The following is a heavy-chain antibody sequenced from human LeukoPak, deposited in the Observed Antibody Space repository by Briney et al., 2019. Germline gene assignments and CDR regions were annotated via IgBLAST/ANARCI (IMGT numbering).Heavy chain of an antibody. CDR1: GFTVSSNY. D-gene: IGHD1-26*01. CDR3: ARNPPYSGSYGGDDDYFDY. V-gene: IGHV3-53*01. J-gene: IGHJ4*02. Sequence: GGSLRLSCAASGFTVSSNYMSWVRQAPGKGLEWVSVIYSGGSTYYADSVKGRFTISRDNSKNTLYLQMNSLRAEDTAVYYCARNPPYSGSYGGDDDYFDYWGQGTLVTVSS. CDR2: IYSGGST.